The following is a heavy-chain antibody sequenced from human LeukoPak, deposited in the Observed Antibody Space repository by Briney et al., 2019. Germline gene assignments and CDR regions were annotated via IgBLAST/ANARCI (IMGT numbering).Heavy chain of an antibody. CDR1: GFTFSSYA. CDR3: VKGLVLRYFDWFGYFQH. V-gene: IGHV3-64D*06. Sequence: PGGSLRLSCSASGFTFSSYAMHWVRQAPGKGLEYVSAISSNGGSTYYAGSVKGRFTISRDNSKNTLYLQMSSLRAEDTAVYYCVKGLVLRYFDWFGYFQHWGQGTLVTVSS. D-gene: IGHD3-9*01. J-gene: IGHJ1*01. CDR2: ISSNGGST.